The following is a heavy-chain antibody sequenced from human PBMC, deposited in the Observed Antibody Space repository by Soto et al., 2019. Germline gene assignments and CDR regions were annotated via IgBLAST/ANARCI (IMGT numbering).Heavy chain of an antibody. J-gene: IGHJ6*02. V-gene: IGHV3-33*01. D-gene: IGHD3-22*01. CDR2: IWYDGSNK. CDR3: ARWNDSSGDYKGPLYYYGMDV. CDR1: GFTFSSYG. Sequence: QVQLVESGGGVVQPGRSLRLSCAASGFTFSSYGMHWVRQAPGKGLEWVAVIWYDGSNKYYADSVKGRFTISRDNSKKPLYLQMNSLRAEDTAVYYCARWNDSSGDYKGPLYYYGMDVWGQGTTVTVS.